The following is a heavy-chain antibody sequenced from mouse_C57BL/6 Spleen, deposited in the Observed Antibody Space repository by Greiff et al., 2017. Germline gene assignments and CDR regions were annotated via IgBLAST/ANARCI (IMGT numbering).Heavy chain of an antibody. CDR3: AIYYGNYYYAMDY. CDR2: INPNNGGT. V-gene: IGHV1-18*01. CDR1: GYTFTDYN. D-gene: IGHD2-1*01. J-gene: IGHJ4*01. Sequence: EVQLQQSGPELVKPGASVKIPCKASGYTFTDYNMDWVKQSHGKSLEWIGDINPNNGGTIYNQKFKGKATLTVDKSSSTAYMELRSLTSEDTAVYYCAIYYGNYYYAMDYWGQGTSVTVSS.